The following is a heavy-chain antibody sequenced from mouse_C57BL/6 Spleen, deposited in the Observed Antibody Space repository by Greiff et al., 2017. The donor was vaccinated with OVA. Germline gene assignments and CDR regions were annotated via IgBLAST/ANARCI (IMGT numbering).Heavy chain of an antibody. Sequence: EVQLQQSGPELVKPGASVKISCKASGYTFTDYYMNWVKQSHGKSLEWIGDINPNNGGTSYNQKFKGKATLTVDKSSSTAYMQLRSLTSEDSAVYYYGRRIVIYYYWDYWGQGTTLTVSA. V-gene: IGHV1-26*01. CDR1: GYTFTDYY. CDR2: INPNNGGT. J-gene: IGHJ2*01. CDR3: GRRIVIYYYWDY. D-gene: IGHD1-1*01.